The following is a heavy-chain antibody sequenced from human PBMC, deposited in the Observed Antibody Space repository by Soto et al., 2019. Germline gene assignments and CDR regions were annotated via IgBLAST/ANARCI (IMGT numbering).Heavy chain of an antibody. CDR1: GGTFSSYT. D-gene: IGHD2-15*01. V-gene: IGHV1-69*02. CDR2: IIPILGIA. J-gene: IGHJ5*02. Sequence: QVQLVQSGAEVKKPGSSVKVSCKASGGTFSSYTISWVRQAPGQGLEWMGRIIPILGIANYAQKFQGRVTITADKSTSTDYMELSSLRSEETAVYYCARSTIVVVVAAGWFDPWGQGTLVTVSS. CDR3: ARSTIVVVVAAGWFDP.